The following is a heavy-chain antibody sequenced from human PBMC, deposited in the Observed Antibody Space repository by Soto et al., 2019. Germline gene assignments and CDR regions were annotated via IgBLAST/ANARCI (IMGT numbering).Heavy chain of an antibody. CDR2: IKSKTNGGTT. CDR1: GFTFSNAW. Sequence: GGSLRLSCAASGFTFSNAWMSWVRQAPGKGLEWVGRIKSKTNGGTTDYAAPVKGRFTISRDDSKNTLYLQMNSLRAEDTAVYYCARDLHDSSGYYSGSLDYWGQGTLVTVSS. J-gene: IGHJ4*02. CDR3: ARDLHDSSGYYSGSLDY. D-gene: IGHD3-22*01. V-gene: IGHV3-15*01.